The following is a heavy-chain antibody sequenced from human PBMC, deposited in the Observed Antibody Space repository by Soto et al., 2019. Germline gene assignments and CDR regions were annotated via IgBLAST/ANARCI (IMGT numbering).Heavy chain of an antibody. CDR1: GGSISSSSYY. D-gene: IGHD2-15*01. V-gene: IGHV4-39*01. CDR3: ARPCSGGSCYVDE. J-gene: IGHJ4*02. Sequence: SETLSLTCTVSGGSISSSSYYWGWIRQAPGKGLEWIGSIYYSGSTYYNPSLKSRVTISVDTSKNQFSLKLSSVTAADTAVYYGARPCSGGSCYVDEWGQGTLVPVSS. CDR2: IYYSGST.